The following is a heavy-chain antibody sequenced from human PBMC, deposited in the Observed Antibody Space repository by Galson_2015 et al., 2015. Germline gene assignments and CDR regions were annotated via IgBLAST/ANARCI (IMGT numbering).Heavy chain of an antibody. V-gene: IGHV3-30*18. CDR2: ISYDEGNK. D-gene: IGHD3-3*01. Sequence: SLRLSCAASGFTFSSYGMHWVRQAPGKGLEWVAVISYDEGNKYYADSVTSRFTISRDNSNNTLYLQMNSLRAEDTVVYYCAKGDMYYDFWSGYADYWGQGSLVTVSS. J-gene: IGHJ4*02. CDR3: AKGDMYYDFWSGYADY. CDR1: GFTFSSYG.